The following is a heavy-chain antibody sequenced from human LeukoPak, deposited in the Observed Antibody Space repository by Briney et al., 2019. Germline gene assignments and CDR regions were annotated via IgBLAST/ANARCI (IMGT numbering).Heavy chain of an antibody. J-gene: IGHJ6*02. D-gene: IGHD6-6*01. Sequence: SETLSLTCTVSGGSISSYYWSWIRQPPGKGLEWIGYIYYSGSTNYNPSLKSRVTISVDTSKNQFSLKLSSVTAADTAVYCCARVPPLQQLGTYYYYYYGMDVWGQGTTVTVSS. V-gene: IGHV4-59*01. CDR1: GGSISSYY. CDR2: IYYSGST. CDR3: ARVPPLQQLGTYYYYYYGMDV.